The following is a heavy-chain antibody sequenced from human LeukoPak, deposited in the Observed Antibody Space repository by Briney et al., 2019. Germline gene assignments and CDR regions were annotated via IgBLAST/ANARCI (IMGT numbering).Heavy chain of an antibody. D-gene: IGHD3-10*01. Sequence: SETLSLTCTVSGGSISNYYWSWIRQPPGKGLEWIGYIYYSGTTNYNPSLKSRVTISVDTSKNQFSLKLSSVTAADTAVYYCARAGDTVVRGVSPPDYWGQGTLVTVSS. CDR3: ARAGDTVVRGVSPPDY. J-gene: IGHJ4*02. V-gene: IGHV4-59*01. CDR2: IYYSGTT. CDR1: GGSISNYY.